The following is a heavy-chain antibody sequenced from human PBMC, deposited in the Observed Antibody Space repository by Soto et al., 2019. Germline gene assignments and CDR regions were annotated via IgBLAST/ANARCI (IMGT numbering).Heavy chain of an antibody. Sequence: QVQLQESGPGLVKPSETLSLTCTVSGGSISSYYWCWIRQPPGKGLELIGYIYYSGSTNYNPSLRSRLTKSVDASKNQCSLKLSSVPAVDTAVYYCARSLRQYYYYYYMDVWGKGTTVTVSS. J-gene: IGHJ6*03. V-gene: IGHV4-59*01. CDR2: IYYSGST. CDR3: ARSLRQYYYYYYMDV. D-gene: IGHD3-16*02. CDR1: GGSISSYY.